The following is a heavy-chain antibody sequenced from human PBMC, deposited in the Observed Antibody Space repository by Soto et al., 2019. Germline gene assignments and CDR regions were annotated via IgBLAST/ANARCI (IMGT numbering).Heavy chain of an antibody. CDR2: ISGSSSTI. V-gene: IGHV3-48*02. CDR3: ARATTSPFDP. CDR1: GFTFSTYS. D-gene: IGHD2-2*01. Sequence: GGSLRLSCAASGFTFSTYSMNWVRQAPGKGLEWVSYISGSSSTIYYADSVKGRFTISRDNAKNSLYLQMNSLRDEDTAVYYCARATTSPFDPWGQGTLVTVPS. J-gene: IGHJ5*02.